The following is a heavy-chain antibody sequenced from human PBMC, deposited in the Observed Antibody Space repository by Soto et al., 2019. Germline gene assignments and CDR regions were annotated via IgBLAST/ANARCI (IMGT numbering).Heavy chain of an antibody. D-gene: IGHD2-2*02. J-gene: IGHJ4*02. CDR3: TRTRHAISEGSFDN. CDR2: LIPIFGPA. Sequence: SSAAGGTFLRAAGICGRLDPGSGLEWMGGLIPIFGPATYAQKFQGRVTITADDSTSTSDMELSSLRSEDTAVYFCTRTRHAISEGSFDNWGQVLLGT. V-gene: IGHV1-69*01. CDR1: GGTFLRAA.